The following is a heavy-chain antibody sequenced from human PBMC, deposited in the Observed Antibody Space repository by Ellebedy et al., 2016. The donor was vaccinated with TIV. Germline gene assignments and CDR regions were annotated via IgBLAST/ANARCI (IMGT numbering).Heavy chain of an antibody. D-gene: IGHD3-22*01. CDR3: ARESYDSSGLEDDRFDY. CDR1: GGSISSSSYY. V-gene: IGHV4-39*07. J-gene: IGHJ4*02. CDR2: IYYSGST. Sequence: SETLSLTXTVSGGSISSSSYYWGWIRQPPGKGLEWIGSIYYSGSTYYNPSLKSRVTISVDTSKNQFSLKLSSVTAADTAVYYCARESYDSSGLEDDRFDYWGQGTLVTVSS.